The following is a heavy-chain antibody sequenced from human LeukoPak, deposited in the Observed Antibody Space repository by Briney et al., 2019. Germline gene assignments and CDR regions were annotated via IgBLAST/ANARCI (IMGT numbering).Heavy chain of an antibody. D-gene: IGHD2-15*01. J-gene: IGHJ5*02. V-gene: IGHV3-11*01. Sequence: PGGSLRLSCAASGFTVSSNYMSWVRQAPGKGLEWVSYISSSGSTIYYADSVKGRFTISRDNAKNSLYLQMNSLRAEDTAVYYCVKDSGGYLNWFDPWGQGTLVTVSS. CDR1: GFTVSSNY. CDR2: ISSSGSTI. CDR3: VKDSGGYLNWFDP.